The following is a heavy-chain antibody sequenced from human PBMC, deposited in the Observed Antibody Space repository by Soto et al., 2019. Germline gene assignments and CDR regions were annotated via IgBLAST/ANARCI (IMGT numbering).Heavy chain of an antibody. Sequence: QLQLQESGSGLVKPSQTLSLTCAVSGGSISSGGYSWSWIRQPPGKGLEWIGYIYHSGSTYYNPSLKSRVTISVDRSKNQFSLKLSSVTAADTAVYYCARDFWFGEFHWFDPWGQGTLVTVSS. J-gene: IGHJ5*02. CDR2: IYHSGST. V-gene: IGHV4-30-2*01. D-gene: IGHD3-10*01. CDR3: ARDFWFGEFHWFDP. CDR1: GGSISSGGYS.